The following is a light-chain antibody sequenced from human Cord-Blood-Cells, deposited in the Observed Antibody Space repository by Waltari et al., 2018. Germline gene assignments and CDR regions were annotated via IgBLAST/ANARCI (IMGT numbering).Light chain of an antibody. CDR1: QSVLYSSNNKNY. CDR2: WAS. V-gene: IGKV4-1*01. J-gene: IGKJ4*01. CDR3: QQYYSTPLLT. Sequence: DIVMTQSPDSLAVSLGERATINGKSSQSVLYSSNNKNYLAWYQQKPGQPPKLLIYWASTRESGVPDRFSDSGSGTDFTLTISSLQAEDVAVYYCQQYYSTPLLTFGGGTKVEIK.